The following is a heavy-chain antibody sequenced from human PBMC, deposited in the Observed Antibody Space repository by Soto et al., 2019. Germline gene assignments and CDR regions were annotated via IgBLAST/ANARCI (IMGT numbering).Heavy chain of an antibody. D-gene: IGHD3-10*01. J-gene: IGHJ4*02. V-gene: IGHV3-30*18. CDR1: GFTFSSYG. Sequence: ESGGGVVQPGRSLRLSCAASGFTFSSYGMHWVRQAPGKGLVWVAVISYDGSNKYYADSVKGRFTISRDNSKNTLYLQMNSLRAEDTAVYYCAKEVDYYGSGSYYNFDYWGQGTLVTVSS. CDR2: ISYDGSNK. CDR3: AKEVDYYGSGSYYNFDY.